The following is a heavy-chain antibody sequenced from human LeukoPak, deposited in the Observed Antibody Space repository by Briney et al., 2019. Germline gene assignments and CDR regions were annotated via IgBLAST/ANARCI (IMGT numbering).Heavy chain of an antibody. CDR3: ARDYYDSRGYYWAHYFDY. V-gene: IGHV3-74*01. D-gene: IGHD3-22*01. CDR1: GFTFTTYW. Sequence: RPGGSLTLSCAASGFTFTTYWMHWVRQAPGKGLVWVSRINSDGSSTTYADSVKGRFTISRDNAKSTLYLQMNSLRAEDTAVYYCARDYYDSRGYYWAHYFDYWGQGTLVTVSS. CDR2: INSDGSST. J-gene: IGHJ4*02.